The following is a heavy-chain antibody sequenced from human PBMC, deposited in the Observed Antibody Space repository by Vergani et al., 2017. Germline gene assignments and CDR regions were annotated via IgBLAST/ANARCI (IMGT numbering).Heavy chain of an antibody. Sequence: EVQLVESGGGLVKPGGSLRFSCAASGFTFSSYSMNWVRQAPGKGLEWVAVIYSGGSTYYADSVKGRFPISRDNSKNTLYLQMNSLRAEDTAVYYCAREVVVTGAVAFDIWGQGTMVTVSS. D-gene: IGHD2-21*02. V-gene: IGHV3-66*01. CDR1: GFTFSSYS. CDR3: AREVVVTGAVAFDI. J-gene: IGHJ3*02. CDR2: IYSGGST.